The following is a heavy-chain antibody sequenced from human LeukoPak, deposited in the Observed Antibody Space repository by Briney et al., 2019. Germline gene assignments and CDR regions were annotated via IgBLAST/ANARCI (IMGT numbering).Heavy chain of an antibody. CDR3: ARRRSPVPLDP. CDR2: MNPNSGNT. V-gene: IGHV1-8*01. D-gene: IGHD3-10*01. J-gene: IGHJ5*02. Sequence: ASVKVSCKASGYTFTTYDINWVRQATGQGLEWMGWMNPNSGNTGYAQKFQGRVTLTRNTSIDTAYMELSSLGSEDTAVYYCARRRSPVPLDPWGQGTLVTVS. CDR1: GYTFTTYD.